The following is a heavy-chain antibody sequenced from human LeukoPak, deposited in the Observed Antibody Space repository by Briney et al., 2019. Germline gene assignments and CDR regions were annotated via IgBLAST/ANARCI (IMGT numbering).Heavy chain of an antibody. Sequence: GESLKISCKGSGYSFTIYWIGWVRQMPGKGLEWMGIIYPGDSDTRYSPSFQGQVTISADKSISTAYLQWSSLKASDTAMYYCASYGSGAGGRYYYYYGMDVWGQGTTVTVSS. CDR1: GYSFTIYW. J-gene: IGHJ6*02. CDR2: IYPGDSDT. CDR3: ASYGSGAGGRYYYYYGMDV. V-gene: IGHV5-51*01. D-gene: IGHD3-10*01.